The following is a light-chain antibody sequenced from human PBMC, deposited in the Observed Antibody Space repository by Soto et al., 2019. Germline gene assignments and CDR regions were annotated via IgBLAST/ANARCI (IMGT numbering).Light chain of an antibody. CDR3: QQYSSHRT. CDR1: QNVNDY. Sequence: DIQMTQTPSTLSASVGDRVTITCRASQNVNDYLAWYQQKPGNSPKVLIYDASTLERGVPSRFSGSGSGTEFTLTISGLQADDFATYYCQQYSSHRTFGQGTKVDIK. CDR2: DAS. V-gene: IGKV1-5*01. J-gene: IGKJ1*01.